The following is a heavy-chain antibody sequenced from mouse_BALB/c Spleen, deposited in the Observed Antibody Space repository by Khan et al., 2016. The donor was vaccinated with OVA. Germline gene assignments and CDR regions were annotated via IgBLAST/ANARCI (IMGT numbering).Heavy chain of an antibody. Sequence: QVQLQQSGPELVKPGASVKMSCKASGYTFTDYVMNWVKQRNGQGLEWIGQIYPGSGSTFYNEKFKGKATLTADRSSSTAYLQLSNLTSEDSAVYCCARACWDVFAYWAQGTLVTVSA. D-gene: IGHD4-1*01. J-gene: IGHJ3*01. V-gene: IGHV1-77*01. CDR3: ARACWDVFAY. CDR1: GYTFTDYV. CDR2: IYPGSGST.